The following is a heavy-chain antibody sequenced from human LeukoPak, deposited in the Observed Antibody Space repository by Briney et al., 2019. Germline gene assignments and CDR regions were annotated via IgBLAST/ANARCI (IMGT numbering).Heavy chain of an antibody. CDR3: ARTNSLTMIVVVIHDALDI. D-gene: IGHD3-22*01. V-gene: IGHV1-2*02. Sequence: ASVKVSCKASGYTFTGYYMHWVRQAPGQGLEWMGWINPNSGGTNYAQKFQGRVTMTRDTSISTAYMELSRLRSDDTAVYYCARTNSLTMIVVVIHDALDIWGQGTMVTVSS. J-gene: IGHJ3*02. CDR1: GYTFTGYY. CDR2: INPNSGGT.